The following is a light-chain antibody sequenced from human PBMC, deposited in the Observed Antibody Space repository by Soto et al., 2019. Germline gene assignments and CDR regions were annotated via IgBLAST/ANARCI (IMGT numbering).Light chain of an antibody. V-gene: IGLV2-14*01. CDR1: SDDIGDYSY. Sequence: QSVLTQPASVSGSPGQSITISCTGTSDDIGDYSYVSWYQQHPGKAPKLILYEVNNRPSGISNRFSGSKSSNTASLTISGLQAEDESDYYCSSYTSGATPSVVFGGGTKLTVL. CDR2: EVN. J-gene: IGLJ2*01. CDR3: SSYTSGATPSVV.